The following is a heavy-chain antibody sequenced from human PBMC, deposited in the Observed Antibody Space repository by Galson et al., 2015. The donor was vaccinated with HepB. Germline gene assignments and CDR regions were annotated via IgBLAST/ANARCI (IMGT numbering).Heavy chain of an antibody. CDR1: GFAFSRYV. Sequence: SLRLSCAASGFAFSRYVIHWVRQAPGKGPEWVSAISGSGGITYYADSVKGRFTISRDNSKNTLYLQMNSLRAEDTAVYYCAKDRGGHCGGDCYSSFDPWGQGTLVTVSS. J-gene: IGHJ5*02. CDR3: AKDRGGHCGGDCYSSFDP. D-gene: IGHD2-21*02. CDR2: ISGSGGIT. V-gene: IGHV3-23*01.